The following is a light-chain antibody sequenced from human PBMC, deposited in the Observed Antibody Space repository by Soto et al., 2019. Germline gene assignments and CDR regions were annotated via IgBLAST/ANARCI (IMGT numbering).Light chain of an antibody. CDR2: AAS. V-gene: IGKV1-39*01. J-gene: IGKJ1*01. Sequence: DIQMTQSPSYVSASVGDSVTITCRASQNIAMYLNWYQHKPGKAPKFLIYAASSLHSGVPSRFSGSGSGTDFTLTISSLQPEDFATYYCQQSFTTRWSFGQGTKVDIK. CDR1: QNIAMY. CDR3: QQSFTTRWS.